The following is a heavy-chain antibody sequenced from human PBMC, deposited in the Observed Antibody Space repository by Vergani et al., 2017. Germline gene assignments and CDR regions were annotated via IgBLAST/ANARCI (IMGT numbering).Heavy chain of an antibody. D-gene: IGHD2-2*01. J-gene: IGHJ6*02. V-gene: IGHV3-23*01. CDR1: GFTFSSYA. CDR3: AKGGYCSSTSCYEGRGYYYGMGV. CDR2: ISGSGGNT. Sequence: EVQLLESGGGLVQPGGSLRLPCAVSGFTFSSYAMSWVRQVPGKGLEWVSGISGSGGNTYYANSVKGRFTISRDNSKNTLYLQMNSRRADDTAVYYCAKGGYCSSTSCYEGRGYYYGMGVWGQGTTVTFSS.